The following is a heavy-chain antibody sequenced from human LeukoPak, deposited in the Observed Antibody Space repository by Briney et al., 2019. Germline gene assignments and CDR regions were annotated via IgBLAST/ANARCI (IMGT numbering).Heavy chain of an antibody. CDR1: GFTFSSYW. V-gene: IGHV3-7*01. J-gene: IGHJ4*02. CDR3: ARAGYITDYGDYDY. D-gene: IGHD4-17*01. Sequence: GGSLRLSCAASGFTFSSYWMSWVRQAPGKGLEWVANIKQDGSEKYYVDSVKGRFTISRDNAKNSLYLQMNSLRAEDTAVYYCARAGYITDYGDYDYWGQGTLVTVS. CDR2: IKQDGSEK.